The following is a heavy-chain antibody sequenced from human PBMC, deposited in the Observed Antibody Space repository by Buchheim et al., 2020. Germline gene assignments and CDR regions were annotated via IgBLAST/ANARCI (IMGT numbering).Heavy chain of an antibody. V-gene: IGHV1-46*03. CDR2: INPSGGST. D-gene: IGHD5-12*01. CDR1: GYTFTSYY. CDR3: ARDWEWLRSGAVYGMDV. J-gene: IGHJ6*02. Sequence: QVQLVQSGAEVKKPGASVKVSCKASGYTFTSYYMHWVRQAPGQGLEWMGIINPSGGSTSYAQKFQGRVTMNRDTSTSTVYMELSSLRSEDTAVYYCARDWEWLRSGAVYGMDVWCQGTT.